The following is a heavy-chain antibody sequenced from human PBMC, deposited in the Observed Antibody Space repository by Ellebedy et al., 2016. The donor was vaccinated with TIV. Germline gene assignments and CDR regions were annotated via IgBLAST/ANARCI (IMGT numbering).Heavy chain of an antibody. CDR1: GFTFSSYW. V-gene: IGHV3-74*01. CDR2: INSDGSST. CDR3: ARAQYSSGWYLDY. Sequence: GESLKISCAASGFTFSSYWMHWVRQAPGKGLVWVSRINSDGSSTSYADSVKGRFTISRDNAKNTLYLQMNSLRAEDTAVYYCARAQYSSGWYLDYWGQGTLVTVSS. J-gene: IGHJ4*02. D-gene: IGHD6-19*01.